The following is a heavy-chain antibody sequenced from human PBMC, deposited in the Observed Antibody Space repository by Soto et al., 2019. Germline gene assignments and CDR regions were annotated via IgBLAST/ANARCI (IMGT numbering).Heavy chain of an antibody. D-gene: IGHD6-19*01. CDR2: ISAYNGNT. J-gene: IGHJ4*02. Sequence: ASVKVSCKASGYTFTSYGISWVRQAPGQGLEWMGWISAYNGNTNYAQKLQGRVTMTTDTSTSTAYMELRSLRSDDTAVYYCAREKVIAVAVNASGYWGQGTLVTVSS. CDR1: GYTFTSYG. V-gene: IGHV1-18*01. CDR3: AREKVIAVAVNASGY.